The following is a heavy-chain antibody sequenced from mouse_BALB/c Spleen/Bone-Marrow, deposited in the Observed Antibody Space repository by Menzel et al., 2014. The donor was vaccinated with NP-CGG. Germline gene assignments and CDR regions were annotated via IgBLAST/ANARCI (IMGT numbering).Heavy chain of an antibody. V-gene: IGHV14-4*02. J-gene: IGHJ2*01. Sequence: VQLQQSGAELVGSGASVKLSCTASGFNIKDYYMHWVKQRPEQGLEGIGWIDPENGDTEYAPKFQGKATMTADTSSNTAYLQLSSLTSEDTAVYYCNEGYGNYGYWGQGTTLTVSS. D-gene: IGHD2-10*02. CDR2: IDPENGDT. CDR3: NEGYGNYGY. CDR1: GFNIKDYY.